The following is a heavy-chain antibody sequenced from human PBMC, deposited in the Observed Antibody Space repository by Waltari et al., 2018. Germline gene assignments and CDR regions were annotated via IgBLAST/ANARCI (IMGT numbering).Heavy chain of an antibody. D-gene: IGHD2-21*02. CDR2: IYWNNDR. Sequence: QITLTESGPALVQPTQTLTLTCTFSGLSLSTDGVGVGWIRQPPGKALEWLALIYWNNDRRYSPSLETRLTVTKDTYKNQVVLTLTNMDPVDTATYYCAHSLGTSWVTDRPLDYWGQGSLVTVSS. CDR3: AHSLGTSWVTDRPLDY. V-gene: IGHV2-5*01. J-gene: IGHJ4*02. CDR1: GLSLSTDGVG.